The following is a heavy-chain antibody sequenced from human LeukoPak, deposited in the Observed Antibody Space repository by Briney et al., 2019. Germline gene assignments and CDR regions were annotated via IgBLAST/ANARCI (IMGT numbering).Heavy chain of an antibody. Sequence: GGSLRLSCAASGLTVSSNCMSWVRQAPGKGLEWVSCISTRGSYIYYADSVKGRFTISRDNAKNSLYLQMNSLRAEDMALYYCAKMGRFASGWSEFDSWGQGTLVTVSS. CDR3: AKMGRFASGWSEFDS. CDR1: GLTVSSNC. D-gene: IGHD6-19*01. V-gene: IGHV3-21*04. J-gene: IGHJ4*02. CDR2: ISTRGSYI.